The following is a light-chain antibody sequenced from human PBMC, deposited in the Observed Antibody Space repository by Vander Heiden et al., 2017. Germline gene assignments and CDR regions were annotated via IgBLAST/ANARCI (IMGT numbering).Light chain of an antibody. CDR1: SSDVGGYNY. Sequence: QSALTQPRSVSGSPGQSVTISCTGTSSDVGGYNYVSWYQQPPGKAPKLMIYDVSKRPSGVPDRVSGSKSGNTASLTISGLQAEDEADYYCCSYAGSYTLGVFGGGTKLTVL. CDR2: DVS. CDR3: CSYAGSYTLGV. V-gene: IGLV2-11*01. J-gene: IGLJ2*01.